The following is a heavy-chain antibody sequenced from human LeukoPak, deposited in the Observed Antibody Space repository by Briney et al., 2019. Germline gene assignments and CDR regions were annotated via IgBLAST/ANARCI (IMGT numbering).Heavy chain of an antibody. CDR2: IYHTGST. J-gene: IGHJ4*02. D-gene: IGHD3-16*01. CDR3: AKSGDYLWDY. Sequence: SSETLSLTCAVSGGSICTNNWWSWVRQPPRKGLEWIGEIYHTGSTNYSPSLRSRVTMSIDKSNNQFSLNLNSVTAADTAVYYCAKSGDYLWDYWGQGTLVTVSS. CDR1: GGSICTNNW. V-gene: IGHV4-4*02.